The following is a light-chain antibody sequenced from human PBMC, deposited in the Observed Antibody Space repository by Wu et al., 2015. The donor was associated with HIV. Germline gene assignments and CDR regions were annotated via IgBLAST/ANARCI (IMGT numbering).Light chain of an antibody. CDR1: QRIDSRS. CDR2: AAS. J-gene: IGKJ5*01. CDR3: QQYGGSPPVT. Sequence: EIVLSQSSGTLCLSPGERATVSCRASQRIDSRSLAWYQQRLGQAPRLLISAASNRAAGIPDRFNGSGSGTDFILTINRLEPEDSAVYFXQQYGGSPPVTFGRGTRLEIK. V-gene: IGKV3-20*01.